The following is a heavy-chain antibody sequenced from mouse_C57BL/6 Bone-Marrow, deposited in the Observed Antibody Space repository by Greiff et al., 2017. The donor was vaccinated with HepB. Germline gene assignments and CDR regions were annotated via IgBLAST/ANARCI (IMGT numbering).Heavy chain of an antibody. CDR3: ARAIYYDYSWYFDV. J-gene: IGHJ1*03. D-gene: IGHD2-4*01. CDR1: GFTFSSYA. Sequence: EVKLVESGGGLVKPGGSLKLSCAASGFTFSSYAMSWVRQTPEKRLEWVATISDGGSYTYYPDNVKGRFTISRDNAKNNLYLQMSHLKSEDTAMYYCARAIYYDYSWYFDVWGTGTTVTVSS. CDR2: ISDGGSYT. V-gene: IGHV5-4*03.